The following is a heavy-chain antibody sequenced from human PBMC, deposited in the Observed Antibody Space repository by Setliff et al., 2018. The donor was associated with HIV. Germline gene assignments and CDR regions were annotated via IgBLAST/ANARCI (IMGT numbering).Heavy chain of an antibody. V-gene: IGHV1-18*01. Sequence: ASVKVSCKFSGYTFISYSISWVRQAPGQGLEWMGWVAPNSGRTNYAQDFQDRVTMTTDTSSNTAYMELKSLRSDDTAVYYCARGGITGSYGYFQQWGQGTLVTVSS. CDR1: GYTFISYS. CDR3: ARGGITGSYGYFQQ. D-gene: IGHD1-20*01. J-gene: IGHJ1*01. CDR2: VAPNSGRT.